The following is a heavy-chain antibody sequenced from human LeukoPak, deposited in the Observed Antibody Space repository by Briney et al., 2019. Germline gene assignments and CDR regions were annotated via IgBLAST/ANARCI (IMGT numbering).Heavy chain of an antibody. J-gene: IGHJ4*02. CDR3: ARDQDTSGWYRLDY. CDR2: ILHDRRNE. Sequence: PGGSLRLSCAASGFTLSSYGMHCVRQAPGEGLEWVVVILHDRRNEYYADSVKGRFTIASDYSKNTMYLQINSLRVEDTAVYYGARDQDTSGWYRLDYWGQGTLVTVSS. CDR1: GFTLSSYG. D-gene: IGHD6-19*01. V-gene: IGHV3-33*01.